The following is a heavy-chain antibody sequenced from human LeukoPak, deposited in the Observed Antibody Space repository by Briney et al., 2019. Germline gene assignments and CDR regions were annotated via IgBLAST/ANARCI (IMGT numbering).Heavy chain of an antibody. CDR3: ARDLADYYGSGSYSY. D-gene: IGHD3-10*01. J-gene: IGHJ4*02. CDR2: IYYSGST. V-gene: IGHV4-59*12. Sequence: SETLSLTCTVSGGSISNYYWSWIRQTPGKGLEWIGHIYYSGSTSYNPSLKSRVTISADTSKNQFPLKLSSVTAADTAVYYCARDLADYYGSGSYSYWGQGTLVTVSS. CDR1: GGSISNYY.